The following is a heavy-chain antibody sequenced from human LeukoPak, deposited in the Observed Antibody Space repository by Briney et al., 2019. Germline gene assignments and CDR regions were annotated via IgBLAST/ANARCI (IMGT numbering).Heavy chain of an antibody. CDR3: QAAVADY. J-gene: IGHJ4*02. V-gene: IGHV4-34*01. CDR1: GGSFSGYY. CDR2: INHSGST. Sequence: PSETLSLTCAVYGGSFSGYYWSWIRQAPGKGLEWIGEINHSGSTNYNPSLKSRVTISVDTSKNQFSLKLSSVTAADTAVYYCQAAVADYWGQGTQVTVSS. D-gene: IGHD6-19*01.